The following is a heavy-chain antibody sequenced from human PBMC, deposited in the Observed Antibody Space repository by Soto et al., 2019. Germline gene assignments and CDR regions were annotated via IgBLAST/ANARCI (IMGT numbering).Heavy chain of an antibody. CDR2: IYYSGST. CDR3: ARERPKTFDI. Sequence: SETLSLTCTVSGGSISSGGYYWSWIRQHPGKGLEWIGYIYYSGSTYYNPSLKSRVTISVDTSKNQFSLKLSSVTAADTAVYYCARERPKTFDIWGQGAMVTVSS. J-gene: IGHJ3*02. D-gene: IGHD1-1*01. CDR1: GGSISSGGYY. V-gene: IGHV4-31*03.